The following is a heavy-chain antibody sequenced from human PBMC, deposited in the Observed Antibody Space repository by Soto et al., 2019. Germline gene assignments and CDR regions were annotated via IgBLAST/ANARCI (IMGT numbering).Heavy chain of an antibody. J-gene: IGHJ4*02. CDR3: ARETHPMVRGVISY. V-gene: IGHV1-3*01. D-gene: IGHD3-10*01. Sequence: ASVKVSCKASGYTFTSYAMHWVRQAPGQRLEWMGWINAGNGNTKYSQKFQGRVTITRDTSASTAYMELSSLRSEDTAVYYCARETHPMVRGVISYWGQGTLVTLSS. CDR2: INAGNGNT. CDR1: GYTFTSYA.